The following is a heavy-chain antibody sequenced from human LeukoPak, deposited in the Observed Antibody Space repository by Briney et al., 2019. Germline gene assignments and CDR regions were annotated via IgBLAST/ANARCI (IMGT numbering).Heavy chain of an antibody. Sequence: PGGSLRLSCAASGFTFSSYGMHWVRQAPGKGLEWVAFIRDDGSNKYYADSVKGRFTISRDNSKNTLYLQMNSLRAEDTAVYYCAKPDYYDSSGLNYFDYWGQGTLVTVSS. CDR3: AKPDYYDSSGLNYFDY. J-gene: IGHJ4*02. CDR1: GFTFSSYG. D-gene: IGHD3-22*01. CDR2: IRDDGSNK. V-gene: IGHV3-30*02.